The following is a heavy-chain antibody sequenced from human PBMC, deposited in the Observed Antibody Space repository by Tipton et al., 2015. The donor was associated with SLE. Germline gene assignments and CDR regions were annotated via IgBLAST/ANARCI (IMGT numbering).Heavy chain of an antibody. CDR1: GGSISSSSYY. CDR3: ARREIAAAVYFDY. Sequence: TLSLTCTVSGGSISSSSYYWSWIRQPPGKGLEWIGSIYYSGSTYYNPSLKSRVTISVDTSKNQFSLKLSSVTAADTAVYYCARREIAAAVYFDYWGQGTLVTVSS. V-gene: IGHV4-39*01. CDR2: IYYSGST. D-gene: IGHD6-13*01. J-gene: IGHJ4*02.